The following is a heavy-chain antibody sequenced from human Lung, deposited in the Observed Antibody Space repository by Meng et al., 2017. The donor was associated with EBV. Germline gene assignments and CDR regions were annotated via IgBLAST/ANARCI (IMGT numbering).Heavy chain of an antibody. Sequence: EYGPEVRTPGASVRVSCKASGYYFCGYGIWSVRQGPEQGVEWLGWVANYSDTYPATQFQSRVNMTKDKQTIKVYMEMRRLTSDDTAVYYCAGGKAGRSYCDYWGQGTLVTGSS. J-gene: IGHJ4*02. CDR3: AGGKAGRSYCDY. CDR1: GYYFCGYG. V-gene: IGHV1-18*01. D-gene: IGHD2-15*01. CDR2: VANYSDT.